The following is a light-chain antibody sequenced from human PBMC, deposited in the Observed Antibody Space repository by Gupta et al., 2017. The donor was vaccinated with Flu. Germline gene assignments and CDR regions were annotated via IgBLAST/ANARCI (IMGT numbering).Light chain of an antibody. V-gene: IGKV3-11*01. CDR3: QQPSYSPKST. CDR1: QSVSSY. J-gene: IGKJ2*01. Sequence: EIVLTQSPATLSLSPGERATRSCRASQSVSSYLAWYQQKPGQAPRPLIYDASNRDTGIAARFSGSGSGKDFTLTISSREQEDFAGYYSQQPSYSPKSTFGQGTRLELK. CDR2: DAS.